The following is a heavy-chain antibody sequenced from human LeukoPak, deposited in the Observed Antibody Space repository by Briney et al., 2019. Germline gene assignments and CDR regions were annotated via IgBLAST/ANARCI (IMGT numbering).Heavy chain of an antibody. J-gene: IGHJ4*02. CDR1: GFTFSSYT. D-gene: IGHD1-26*01. V-gene: IGHV3-30-3*01. CDR3: ARGDSGSSHFDY. Sequence: GGSLRLSCAASGFTFSSYTMHWVRQAPGKGLEWVAVISYDGTNKYYAESVKGRFTISRDNSKNTVNLQMNSLRAEDTAVYYCARGDSGSSHFDYWGQGTLVTVSS. CDR2: ISYDGTNK.